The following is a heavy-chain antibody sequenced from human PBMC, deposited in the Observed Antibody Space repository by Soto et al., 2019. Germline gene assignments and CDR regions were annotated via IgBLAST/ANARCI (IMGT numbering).Heavy chain of an antibody. V-gene: IGHV3-7*05. J-gene: IGHJ6*02. CDR1: GFTFSSYW. D-gene: IGHD6-6*01. Sequence: GGSLRLSCAASGFTFSSYWMSWVRQAPGKGLEWVANIKQDGSEKYYVDSVKGRFTISRDNAKNSLYLQMNSLRAEDTAVYYCASSSSGYYYYYGMDVWGQGTTVTVSS. CDR2: IKQDGSEK. CDR3: ASSSSGYYYYYGMDV.